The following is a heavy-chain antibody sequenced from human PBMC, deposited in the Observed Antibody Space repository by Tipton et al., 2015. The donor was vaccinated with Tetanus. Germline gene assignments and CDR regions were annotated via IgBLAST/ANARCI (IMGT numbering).Heavy chain of an antibody. CDR2: IYYSGST. CDR3: ARRDEGSGYYHDNWYFDL. Sequence: TLSLTCTVSGGSISSGGYYWSWIHQHPGKGLEWIGYIYYSGSTYYNPSLKSRVTISVDTSKNQLSLKLSSVTAADTAVYYCARRDEGSGYYHDNWYFDLWGRGTLVTVSS. J-gene: IGHJ2*01. V-gene: IGHV4-31*03. CDR1: GGSISSGGYY. D-gene: IGHD3-22*01.